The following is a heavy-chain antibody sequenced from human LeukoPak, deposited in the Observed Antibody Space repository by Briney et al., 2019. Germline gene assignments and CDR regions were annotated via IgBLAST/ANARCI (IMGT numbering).Heavy chain of an antibody. Sequence: SETLSLTCAVYGGSFSGYYWSWIRQPPGKGLEWIGEINHSGSTNYNPSLKSRVTISVDTSKNQFSLKLSSVTAADTAVYYCARGDGGSPYDYWGQGTLVTVPS. D-gene: IGHD4-23*01. V-gene: IGHV4-34*01. J-gene: IGHJ4*02. CDR2: INHSGST. CDR3: ARGDGGSPYDY. CDR1: GGSFSGYY.